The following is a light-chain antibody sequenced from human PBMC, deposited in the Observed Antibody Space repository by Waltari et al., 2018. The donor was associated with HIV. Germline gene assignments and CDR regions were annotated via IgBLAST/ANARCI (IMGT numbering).Light chain of an antibody. J-gene: IGKJ2*01. CDR1: QRVLYSSNNKNY. Sequence: DIVMTQSPDSLAVSLGERATINCKSSQRVLYSSNNKNYLAWYQQTPGQPPKLLIYWASTRESGVPDRFSGSGSGTDFTLTISSLQAEDVAVYYCQQYYSTPDTFGQGTKLEI. CDR3: QQYYSTPDT. V-gene: IGKV4-1*01. CDR2: WAS.